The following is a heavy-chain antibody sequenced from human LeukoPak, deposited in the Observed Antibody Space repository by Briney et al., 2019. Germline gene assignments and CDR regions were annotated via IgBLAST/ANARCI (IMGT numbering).Heavy chain of an antibody. CDR3: ATARLGYHYYYYMDV. Sequence: ASVKVSCKASGYTFTGYYIHWVRQAPGKGLEWMGGFDPEDGETIYAQKFQGRVTMTEDTSTDTAYMELSSLRSEDTAVYYCATARLGYHYYYYMDVWGKGTTVTISS. CDR1: GYTFTGYY. CDR2: FDPEDGET. V-gene: IGHV1-24*01. D-gene: IGHD6-13*01. J-gene: IGHJ6*03.